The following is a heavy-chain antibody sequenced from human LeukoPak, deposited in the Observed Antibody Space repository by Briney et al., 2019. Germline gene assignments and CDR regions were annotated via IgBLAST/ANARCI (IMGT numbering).Heavy chain of an antibody. V-gene: IGHV3-21*01. D-gene: IGHD6-19*01. CDR2: ITSTGSDI. CDR1: GFTFSSYT. CDR3: ARGIDSSGWLSWFDP. Sequence: GGSLRLSCAASGFTFSSYTMSWVRQAPGKGLEWVSSITSTGSDIYYADSVKGRFTISRDNAKNSLYLQVNSLRAEDTAVYYCARGIDSSGWLSWFDPWGQGTLVTVSS. J-gene: IGHJ5*02.